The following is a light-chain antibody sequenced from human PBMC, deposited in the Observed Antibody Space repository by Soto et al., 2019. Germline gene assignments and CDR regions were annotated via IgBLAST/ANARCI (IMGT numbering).Light chain of an antibody. CDR3: SSFTSGRTNV. Sequence: QSVLTQPTSVSGSPGQSLTISCTGNHNDIGTYDYVSWYQQHPGRAPRLLIYGVTTRPSGISERFSAAKSGLTASLTISGLQPEDEADSYCSSFTSGRTNVFGAGTKVIGL. J-gene: IGLJ1*01. CDR2: GVT. CDR1: HNDIGTYDY. V-gene: IGLV2-14*03.